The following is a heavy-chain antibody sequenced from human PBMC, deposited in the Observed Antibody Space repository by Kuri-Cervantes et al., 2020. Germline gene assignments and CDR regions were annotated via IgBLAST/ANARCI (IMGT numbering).Heavy chain of an antibody. J-gene: IGHJ3*02. CDR1: GFTFSDYY. Sequence: GESLKISCAASGFTFSDYYMSWIRQAPGKGLEWISYISSSGSTIYYADSAKGRFTISRDNAKNSLYLQMNSLRAEDTAVYYCARSGQLWLLWANGAFDIWGQGTMVTVSS. D-gene: IGHD5-18*01. V-gene: IGHV3-11*01. CDR3: ARSGQLWLLWANGAFDI. CDR2: ISSSGSTI.